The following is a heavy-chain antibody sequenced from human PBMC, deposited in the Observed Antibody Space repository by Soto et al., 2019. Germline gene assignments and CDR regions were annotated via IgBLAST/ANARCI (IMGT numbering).Heavy chain of an antibody. Sequence: QLQLQESGPGLVKPSETLSLTCTVSGGSISSSSYYWGWIRQPPGKGLEWIGSIYYSGSTYYNPSLMIRVNIYVDTSNNQCSLKLSSVTAADTAVYYCARQPRSTVVTPYYWGQGTLATVSS. CDR2: IYYSGST. J-gene: IGHJ4*02. D-gene: IGHD4-17*01. CDR3: ARQPRSTVVTPYY. V-gene: IGHV4-39*01. CDR1: GGSISSSSYY.